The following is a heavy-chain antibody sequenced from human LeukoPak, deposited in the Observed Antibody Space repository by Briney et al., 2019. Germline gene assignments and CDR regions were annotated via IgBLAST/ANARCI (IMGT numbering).Heavy chain of an antibody. J-gene: IGHJ4*02. V-gene: IGHV1-18*01. CDR3: ARVISSSWYHHDH. D-gene: IGHD6-13*01. CDR1: GYTFTTDG. Sequence: GASVKVSCKTSGYTFTTDGISWVRQAPGQGLEWMGWISTYNANTNYAQKFQGRVAMTTDTSTSTAYMELRSLRFDDTAFYYCARVISSSWYHHDHWGQGTLVTVSS. CDR2: ISTYNANT.